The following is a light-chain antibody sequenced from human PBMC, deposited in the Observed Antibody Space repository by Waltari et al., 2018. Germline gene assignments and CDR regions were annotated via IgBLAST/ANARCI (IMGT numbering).Light chain of an antibody. V-gene: IGLV2-14*01. CDR3: SSYTSGSTLVI. J-gene: IGLJ2*01. CDR2: DVN. CDR1: STDGGGYKY. Sequence: QSALTQPASVSGSPGQSITISRTGTSTDGGGYKYVSLYQQYPGKAPKLMISDVNHRPSGVSDRFSGSKSGNTASLTISGLQAEDEADYYCSSYTSGSTLVIFGGGTKLTVL.